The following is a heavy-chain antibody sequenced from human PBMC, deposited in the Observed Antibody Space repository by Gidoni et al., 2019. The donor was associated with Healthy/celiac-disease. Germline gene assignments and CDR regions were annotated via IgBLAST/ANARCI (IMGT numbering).Heavy chain of an antibody. CDR2: INHSGST. D-gene: IGHD2-8*02. J-gene: IGHJ5*02. CDR3: ARTLFYCTGGVCTGGYGWFDP. Sequence: QVQLQQWGAGLLKPSETLSLTCAVYGGSFSGYYWSWIRQPPGKGLEWIGEINHSGSTNYNPSLKSRVTISVDTSKNQFSLKLSSVTAADTAVYYCARTLFYCTGGVCTGGYGWFDPWGQGTLVTVSS. V-gene: IGHV4-34*01. CDR1: GGSFSGYY.